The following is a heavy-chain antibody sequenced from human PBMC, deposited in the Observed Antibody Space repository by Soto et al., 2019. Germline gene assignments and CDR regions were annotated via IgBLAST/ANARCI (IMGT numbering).Heavy chain of an antibody. CDR3: ARERDLTTVTNWFDP. CDR2: IYYSGST. V-gene: IGHV4-39*07. D-gene: IGHD4-4*01. CDR1: GGSISSSSYY. J-gene: IGHJ5*02. Sequence: SETLSLTCTVSGGSISSSSYYWGWIRQPPGKGLEWIGSIYYSGSTYYNPSLKSRVTISVDTSKNQFSLKLSSVTAADTAVYYCARERDLTTVTNWFDPWGQGTLVTVSS.